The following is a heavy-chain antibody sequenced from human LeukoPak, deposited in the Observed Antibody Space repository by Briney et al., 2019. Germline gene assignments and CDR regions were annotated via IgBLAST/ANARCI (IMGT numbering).Heavy chain of an antibody. CDR2: ISGSGGSA. J-gene: IGHJ4*01. CDR3: AKSSVAASRGYFDY. V-gene: IGHV3-23*01. Sequence: PRGSLKIGWAAGGLTFNKYAVSWVCQATGKGQDWLSSISGSGGSASCGDSVSGRFAISRDNSKNTQYLQLASLRAEDTALYFCAKSSVAASRGYFDYWGHGTLVTVSP. CDR1: GLTFNKYA. D-gene: IGHD6-19*01.